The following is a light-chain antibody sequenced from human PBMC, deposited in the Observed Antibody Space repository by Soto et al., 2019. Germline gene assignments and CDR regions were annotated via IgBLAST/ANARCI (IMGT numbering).Light chain of an antibody. CDR2: AAS. V-gene: IGKV3-20*01. Sequence: EIVLTQSPGNLSLSPGERATLSCRASQSVSSSYLVWYQQKPGQAPRLLMYAASIRATGIPDRFSGSGSGTDFTLTISRLEPEDFAVYYCQHYGSSPPFTFGQGTRLEIK. CDR3: QHYGSSPPFT. J-gene: IGKJ5*01. CDR1: QSVSSSY.